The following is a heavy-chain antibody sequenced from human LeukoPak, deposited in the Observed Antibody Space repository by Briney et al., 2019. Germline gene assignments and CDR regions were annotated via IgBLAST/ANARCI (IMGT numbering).Heavy chain of an antibody. CDR2: IYYSGST. J-gene: IGHJ5*02. CDR1: GGSISSGGYY. Sequence: SQTLSLTCTVSGGSISSGGYYWSWIRQHPGKGLEWIGYIYYSGSTYYNPSLKSRVTISVDTSKNQFSLKLSSVTAEDTAVYYCANFLIPTDGIGGRFDPWGQGTLVTVSS. D-gene: IGHD3-16*01. CDR3: ANFLIPTDGIGGRFDP. V-gene: IGHV4-31*03.